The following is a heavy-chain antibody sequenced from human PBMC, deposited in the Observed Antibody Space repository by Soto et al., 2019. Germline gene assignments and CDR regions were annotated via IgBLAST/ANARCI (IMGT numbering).Heavy chain of an antibody. Sequence: SETLSLTCTVSGGSVSSGSYYWSWIRQPPGKGLEWIGYIYYSGSTNYNPSLKSRVTISVDTSKNQFSLKLSSVTAADTAVYFWARGGYRDRGGGMDVWGQGTTVTVSS. CDR1: GGSVSSGSYY. J-gene: IGHJ6*02. V-gene: IGHV4-61*01. CDR3: ARGGYRDRGGGMDV. D-gene: IGHD3-16*01. CDR2: IYYSGST.